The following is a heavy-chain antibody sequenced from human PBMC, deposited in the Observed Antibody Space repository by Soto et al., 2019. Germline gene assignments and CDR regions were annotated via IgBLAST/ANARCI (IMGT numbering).Heavy chain of an antibody. CDR3: VKGDLDTAVVNSPDAFDF. J-gene: IGHJ3*01. CDR1: GFIFSDFG. D-gene: IGHD5-18*01. CDR2: ISYDGNNK. Sequence: QVNLVESGGGMVQPGRSLRLSCEASGFIFSDFGMHWVRQAPGKGLEWVAVISYDGNNKYYAQSVKGRFTTSRDNSKNTLFLNMDSLRPEDTAVYHCVKGDLDTAVVNSPDAFDFWGPGTMVTVS. V-gene: IGHV3-30*18.